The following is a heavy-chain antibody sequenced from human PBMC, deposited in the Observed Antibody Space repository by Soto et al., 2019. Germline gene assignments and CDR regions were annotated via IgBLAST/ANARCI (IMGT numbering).Heavy chain of an antibody. V-gene: IGHV5-51*01. CDR2: IFPSDSDT. D-gene: IGHD3-22*01. Sequence: PRGSLKISCKGSGYKFTSSWIAWVRQMPGKGLEWMGIIFPSDSDTRYSPSFQGQVTISADRSTSTVFLQWASLRASDTAVYFCARKDKSGYFNWFDPWGQGTLVTVSS. CDR3: ARKDKSGYFNWFDP. CDR1: GYKFTSSW. J-gene: IGHJ5*02.